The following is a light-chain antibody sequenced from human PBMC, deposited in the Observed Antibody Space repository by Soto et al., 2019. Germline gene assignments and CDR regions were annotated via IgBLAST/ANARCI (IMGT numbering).Light chain of an antibody. V-gene: IGLV2-14*01. Sequence: QSVLTQPASVSGSPGQSITISGTGTSIDVGAYNYVSWYQQHPGKAPKLMIYDVSNRPSGVSNRFSGSKSGNAASLTISGLQAEDEADYYCSSYTSSTPVVFGGGTKLT. J-gene: IGLJ2*01. CDR2: DVS. CDR1: SIDVGAYNY. CDR3: SSYTSSTPVV.